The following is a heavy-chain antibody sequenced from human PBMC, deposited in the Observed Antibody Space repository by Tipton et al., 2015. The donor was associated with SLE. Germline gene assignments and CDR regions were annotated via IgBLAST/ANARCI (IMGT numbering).Heavy chain of an antibody. CDR2: IYRSGGT. V-gene: IGHV4-4*07. D-gene: IGHD6-13*01. CDR1: GGSISSYY. Sequence: TLSLTCTVSGGSISSYYWNWIRQPAGKGLEWIGRIYRSGGTNYNPSLKSRFTMSLDTSKNQFSLKLNSVTAADTAVYYCARDGGIARYGMDVWGRGTTVTVSS. CDR3: ARDGGIARYGMDV. J-gene: IGHJ6*02.